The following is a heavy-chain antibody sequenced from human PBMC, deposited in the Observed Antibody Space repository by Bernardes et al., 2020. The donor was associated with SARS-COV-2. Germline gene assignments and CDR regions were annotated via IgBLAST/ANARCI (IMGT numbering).Heavy chain of an antibody. D-gene: IGHD3-3*01. CDR1: GFTFSSYA. J-gene: IGHJ5*02. CDR3: AKGGILQILRVHWFDP. CDR2: ISGSGGST. V-gene: IGHV3-23*01. Sequence: SLSLSCAASGFTFSSYAMSWVRQAPGKGLEWVSAISGSGGSTYYADSVKGRFTISRDNSKNTLYLQMNSLRAEDTAVYYCAKGGILQILRVHWFDPWGQGTLVTVSS.